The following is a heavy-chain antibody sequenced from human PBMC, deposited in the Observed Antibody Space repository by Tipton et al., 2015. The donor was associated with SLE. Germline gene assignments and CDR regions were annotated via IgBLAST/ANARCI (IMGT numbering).Heavy chain of an antibody. CDR3: AKSLVYQLPPGYFDY. V-gene: IGHV3-9*01. CDR1: GFTFDDYA. D-gene: IGHD6-6*01. CDR2: ISWNSGSI. Sequence: SLRLSCAASGFTFDDYAMHWVRQAPGKGLEWVSGISWNSGSIGYADSVKGRFTISRDNAKNSLYLQMNSLRAEDTALYYCAKSLVYQLPPGYFDYWGQGTLVTVSS. J-gene: IGHJ4*02.